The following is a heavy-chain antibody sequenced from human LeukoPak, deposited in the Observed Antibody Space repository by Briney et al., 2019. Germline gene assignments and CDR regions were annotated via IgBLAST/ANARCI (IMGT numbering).Heavy chain of an antibody. D-gene: IGHD2-2*01. V-gene: IGHV4-34*01. CDR2: INHTGIT. CDR3: ARSEDCGSSSCYWFDP. CDR1: GGSFSGYY. J-gene: IGHJ5*02. Sequence: SETLSLTCAVYGGSFSGYYWSWIRQPPGKGLEWIGEINHTGITKYNPSLKSRVTTSLDTSKNQFSLKLTSVTAADTAVYYCARSEDCGSSSCYWFDPRGQGTLVTVSS.